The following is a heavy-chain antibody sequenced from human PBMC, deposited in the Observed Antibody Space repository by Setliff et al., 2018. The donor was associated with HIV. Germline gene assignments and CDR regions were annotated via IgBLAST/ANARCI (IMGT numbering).Heavy chain of an antibody. CDR1: SGSISSGTYY. CDR2: IDYSGSA. V-gene: IGHV4-31*03. CDR3: AREGKTALVTKYFDY. D-gene: IGHD5-18*01. J-gene: IGHJ4*01. Sequence: SETLSLTCTVSSGSISSGTYYWSWIRQYPGKGLEWIGYIDYSGSALYNPSLKSRITISRDTSKNQFSLKMNSVTAADTAVYYCAREGKTALVTKYFDYWGHGKLVTVS.